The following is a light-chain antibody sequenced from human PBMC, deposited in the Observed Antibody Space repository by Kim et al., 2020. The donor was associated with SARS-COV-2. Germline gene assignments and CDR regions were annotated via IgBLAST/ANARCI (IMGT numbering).Light chain of an antibody. Sequence: PGKTGRITCGGNNIGSKSVHWYQQKPGQAPVLVIYYDSDRPSGNPERFSGSNSGNTATLTISRVEAGDEADYYCQVWDSSSDHPVFGGGTQLTVL. J-gene: IGLJ3*02. CDR2: YDS. CDR1: NIGSKS. V-gene: IGLV3-21*04. CDR3: QVWDSSSDHPV.